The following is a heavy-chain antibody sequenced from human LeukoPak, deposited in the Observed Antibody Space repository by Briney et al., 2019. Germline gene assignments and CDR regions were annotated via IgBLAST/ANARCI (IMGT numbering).Heavy chain of an antibody. J-gene: IGHJ4*02. Sequence: GGSLRLSCATSGFTFRNHGMHWVRQAPGKGLEWVAFIRYDELQDYYADSVRGRFTISRDNSESALYLQMGSLRPEDTAMYYCVRDFSNYVAFFDSWGQGVLVTVSS. CDR1: GFTFRNHG. V-gene: IGHV3-30*02. CDR3: VRDFSNYVAFFDS. CDR2: IRYDELQD. D-gene: IGHD4-11*01.